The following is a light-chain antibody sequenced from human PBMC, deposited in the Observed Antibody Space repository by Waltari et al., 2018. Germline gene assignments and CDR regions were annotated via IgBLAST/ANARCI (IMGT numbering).Light chain of an antibody. J-gene: IGLJ3*02. Sequence: QSALTQPASVSGSPGQSITISCTGTSSDIGSYNFVSWYQHPPGKAPNLILYEVTKRPSGVSDRFSGSKSGNTASLTISGLQAEDDADYYCYSSAMSAFVVFGGGTK. CDR2: EVT. CDR1: SSDIGSYNF. V-gene: IGLV2-23*02. CDR3: YSSAMSAFVV.